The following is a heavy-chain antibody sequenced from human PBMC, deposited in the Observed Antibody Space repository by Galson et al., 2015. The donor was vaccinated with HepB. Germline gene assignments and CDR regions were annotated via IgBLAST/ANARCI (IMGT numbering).Heavy chain of an antibody. CDR3: ARNGRDYYDSSGYWPSFDH. Sequence: SVKVSCKASGGTFSTYAIGWVRQAPGQVLEWMGGIIPIFPTAEYAQKFQGRVNITADESTSTAYMELSSLRSEDTAMYYCARNGRDYYDSSGYWPSFDHWGQGTLVTVSS. V-gene: IGHV1-69*13. D-gene: IGHD3-22*01. CDR2: IIPIFPTA. CDR1: GGTFSTYA. J-gene: IGHJ4*02.